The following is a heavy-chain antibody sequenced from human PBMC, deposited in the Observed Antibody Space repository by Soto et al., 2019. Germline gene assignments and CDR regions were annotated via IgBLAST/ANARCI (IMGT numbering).Heavy chain of an antibody. V-gene: IGHV3-23*01. CDR2: ISGSGGST. CDR1: GVTFSSYA. D-gene: IGHD2-2*02. J-gene: IGHJ5*02. Sequence: PGGSLRLSCAASGVTFSSYAMSWVRQAPGKGLEWVSTISGSGGSTYDADSVKGRFTISRDNSKNTLYLQMNSLRAEDTAVYYCAKDRGSGSTSWYNGWFDPWGQGTLVTVSS. CDR3: AKDRGSGSTSWYNGWFDP.